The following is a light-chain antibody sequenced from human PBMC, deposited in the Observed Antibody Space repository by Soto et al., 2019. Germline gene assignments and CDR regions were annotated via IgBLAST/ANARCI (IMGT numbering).Light chain of an antibody. CDR2: GNS. J-gene: IGLJ1*01. Sequence: QYALTQPPSVSGAPGQRVTISCTGSSSNIGAGYDVHWYQQLPGTAHKLLIYGNSNRPSGVPDRFSGSKSGTSASLAITGLQAEDEADYYCQSYDSSLSGSYVFGTGTKLTVL. CDR3: QSYDSSLSGSYV. CDR1: SSNIGAGYD. V-gene: IGLV1-40*01.